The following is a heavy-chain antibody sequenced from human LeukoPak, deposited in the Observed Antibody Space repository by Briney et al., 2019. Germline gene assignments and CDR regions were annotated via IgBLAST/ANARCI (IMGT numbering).Heavy chain of an antibody. Sequence: PGGSLRLSCAASGFTFNRFSMNWIRQAPGKGLEWLSYISSTSRNIYYADSVKGRFTISRDNAENSVYLQMNGLRAEDTAVYYCARDGYYGSGSYVDYWGQGTLVTVSS. CDR1: GFTFNRFS. CDR2: ISSTSRNI. CDR3: ARDGYYGSGSYVDY. D-gene: IGHD3-10*01. J-gene: IGHJ4*02. V-gene: IGHV3-48*04.